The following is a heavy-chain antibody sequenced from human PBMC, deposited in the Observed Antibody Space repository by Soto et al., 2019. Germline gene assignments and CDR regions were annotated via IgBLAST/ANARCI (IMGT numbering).Heavy chain of an antibody. D-gene: IGHD1-26*01. V-gene: IGHV3-43D*04. CDR3: AKDMSRLRSGSYYYYYGMDV. CDR1: GFTFDDYA. CDR2: ISWDGGST. J-gene: IGHJ6*02. Sequence: GGSLRLSCAASGFTFDDYAMHWVRQAPGKGLEWVSLISWDGGSTYYADSVKGRFTISRDNSKNSLYLQMNSLRAEDTALYYCAKDMSRLRSGSYYYYYGMDVWGQGTTVTVSS.